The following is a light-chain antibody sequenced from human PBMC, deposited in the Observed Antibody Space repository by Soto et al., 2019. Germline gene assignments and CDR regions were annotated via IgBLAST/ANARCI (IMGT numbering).Light chain of an antibody. CDR2: DNT. CDR3: QSYDRSLSGSRV. J-gene: IGLJ1*01. V-gene: IGLV1-40*01. Sequence: QSVLTQPPSVSGAPGQRVTISCTGSXSNIXAGYDVHWYQQLPGTAPKLLIYDNTNRPSGVPDRFSGSKSGTSASLAITGLQAEDEADYYCQSYDRSLSGSRVFGTGTKLTVL. CDR1: XSNIXAGYD.